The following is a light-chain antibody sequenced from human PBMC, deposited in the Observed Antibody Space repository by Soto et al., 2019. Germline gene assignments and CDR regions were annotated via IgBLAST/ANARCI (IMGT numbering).Light chain of an antibody. CDR1: QSVSSY. Sequence: EIVLTQSPATLSLSPGERAALSCRASQSVSSYLAWYQQKPGQAPRLLIYDASNRATGIPARSSGSGSGTDFTLTISSLEPEDFAVYYCQQRGNWWTFGQGTKV. CDR3: QQRGNWWT. V-gene: IGKV3-11*01. J-gene: IGKJ1*01. CDR2: DAS.